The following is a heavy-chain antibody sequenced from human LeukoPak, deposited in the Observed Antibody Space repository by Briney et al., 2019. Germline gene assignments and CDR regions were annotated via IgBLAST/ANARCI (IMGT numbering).Heavy chain of an antibody. CDR3: ARQEAGYCSSTTYGDFDC. CDR1: GGSISSSSYY. V-gene: IGHV4-39*01. J-gene: IGHJ4*02. D-gene: IGHD2-2*01. Sequence: PSETLSLTCTVSGGSISSSSYYWGWIRQPPGKGLEWIGNIYCSGSTYYNVSLKSRVTISVDTSQNQFSLKLSAVTAADTAVYYCARQEAGYCSSTTYGDFDCWGQGTLVTVSS. CDR2: IYCSGST.